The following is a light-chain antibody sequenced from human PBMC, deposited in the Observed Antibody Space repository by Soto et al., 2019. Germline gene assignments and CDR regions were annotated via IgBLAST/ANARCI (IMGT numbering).Light chain of an antibody. CDR2: DAS. J-gene: IGKJ1*01. Sequence: EIVLTQSPGTLSFSPGEIATLSCRSSQSVSSYLAWYQQKPGQAPRLLIYDASNRATGIPARFSGSGSGTDFTLTISSLEPEDFAVYYCQQRSNWSPWTFGQGTKVDIK. V-gene: IGKV3-11*01. CDR1: QSVSSY. CDR3: QQRSNWSPWT.